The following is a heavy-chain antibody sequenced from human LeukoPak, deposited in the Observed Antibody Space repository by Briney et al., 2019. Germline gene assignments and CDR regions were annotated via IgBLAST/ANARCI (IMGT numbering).Heavy chain of an antibody. J-gene: IGHJ4*02. V-gene: IGHV1-46*01. CDR2: INPSGGST. CDR3: ARDRTTTYFDY. Sequence: ASVKVSCKASGYTFTSYYMHWVRQAPGQGLEWMGIINPSGGSTSYAQKFQGGVTMTRDMSTSTVYMELSSLRSEDTAVYYCARDRTTTYFDYWGQGTLVTVSS. CDR1: GYTFTSYY. D-gene: IGHD1-7*01.